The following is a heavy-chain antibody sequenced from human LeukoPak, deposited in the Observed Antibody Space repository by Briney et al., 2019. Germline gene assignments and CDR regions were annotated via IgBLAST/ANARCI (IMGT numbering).Heavy chain of an antibody. D-gene: IGHD2-15*01. CDR3: ARGLVVVAATLNEYFQH. CDR2: ISAYNGNT. V-gene: IGHV1-18*01. CDR1: GYTFTSYG. Sequence: ASVKVSCKASGYTFTSYGISWVRQAPGQGLEWMGWISAYNGNTNYVQKLQGRVTMTTDTSTSTAYMELRSLRSDDTAVYYCARGLVVVAATLNEYFQHWGQGTLVTVSS. J-gene: IGHJ1*01.